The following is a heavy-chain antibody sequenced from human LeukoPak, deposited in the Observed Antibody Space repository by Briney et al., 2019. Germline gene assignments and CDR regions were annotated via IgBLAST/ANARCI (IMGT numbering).Heavy chain of an antibody. V-gene: IGHV3-48*01. CDR2: ISASGSNI. Sequence: GGSLRLSCAASGFPFSSYSMNWVRQAPGKGLEWVSYISASGSNIYYLDSVKGRFTVSRDNAVNSLFLQMDRPRAEDTAVYYCVRVKGTYFDFWGQGTLVTVSS. CDR1: GFPFSSYS. J-gene: IGHJ4*02. CDR3: VRVKGTYFDF. D-gene: IGHD1-1*01.